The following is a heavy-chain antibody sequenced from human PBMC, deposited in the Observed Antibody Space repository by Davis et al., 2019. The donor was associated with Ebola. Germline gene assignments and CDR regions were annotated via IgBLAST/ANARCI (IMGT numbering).Heavy chain of an antibody. CDR3: TAYSSGWYPFDY. Sequence: GESLKISCAASGFTFSSYGMHWVRQAPGKGLEWVAVISYDGSNKYYADSVKGRFTISRDNSKNTLYLQMNSLRAEDTAVYYCTAYSSGWYPFDYWGQGTLVTVSS. D-gene: IGHD6-19*01. CDR2: ISYDGSNK. V-gene: IGHV3-30*03. J-gene: IGHJ4*02. CDR1: GFTFSSYG.